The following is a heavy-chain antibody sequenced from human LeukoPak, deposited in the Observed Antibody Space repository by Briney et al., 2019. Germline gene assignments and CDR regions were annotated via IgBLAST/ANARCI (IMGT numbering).Heavy chain of an antibody. CDR2: IIPIFGTA. CDR1: GGTFSSYA. J-gene: IGHJ6*02. V-gene: IGHV1-69*13. Sequence: GASVKVSCKASGGTFSSYAISWVRQAPGQGLEWMGGIIPIFGTANYAQKIQGRVTITADESTSTAYMELSSLRSEDTAVYYCAGSDYYYYGMDVWGQGTTVTVSS. CDR3: AGSDYYYYGMDV.